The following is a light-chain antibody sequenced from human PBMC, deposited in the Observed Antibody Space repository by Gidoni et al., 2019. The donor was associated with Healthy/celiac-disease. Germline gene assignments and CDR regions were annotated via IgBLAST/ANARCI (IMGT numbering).Light chain of an antibody. Sequence: DIQMTQSPSTLSASVGDRVTITCRASQSISSWLAWYQQKPGKAPKLLIYKASSLESGVPSRFSASGSGTEFTLSFSSLQPDDFATYYCQPYNRYWTFGQGTKVEIQ. V-gene: IGKV1-5*03. CDR2: KAS. J-gene: IGKJ1*01. CDR1: QSISSW. CDR3: QPYNRYWT.